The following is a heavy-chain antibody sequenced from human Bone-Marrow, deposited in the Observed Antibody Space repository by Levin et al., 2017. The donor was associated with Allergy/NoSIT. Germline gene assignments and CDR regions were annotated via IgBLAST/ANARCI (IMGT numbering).Heavy chain of an antibody. V-gene: IGHV3-74*03. D-gene: IGHD3-10*01. CDR2: INGDGSVT. CDR3: GRCGDGLSV. Sequence: GESLKISCAASGFTFTTFRMYWVRQAPGKGLVWVSFINGDGSVTQYADFVKGRFTISRDNAKNTESLQMDSLRAEDTAVYYCGRCGDGLSVWGQGTTVTVSS. J-gene: IGHJ6*02. CDR1: GFTFTTFR.